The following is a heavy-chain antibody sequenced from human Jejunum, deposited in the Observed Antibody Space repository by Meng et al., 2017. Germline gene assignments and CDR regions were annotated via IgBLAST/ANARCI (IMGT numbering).Heavy chain of an antibody. J-gene: IGHJ5*02. Sequence: SETLSLTCTVSAGSISTNNYYWGWIRQPPGKGLEWLGSIDYGGNTYYNPSLKSRVIISLDTSKNQFSLKLSSMTAADTAVYYCVRVHGYYESSGYYYLGWFDPWGQGTLVTVSS. CDR3: VRVHGYYESSGYYYLGWFDP. CDR2: IDYGGNT. CDR1: AGSISTNNYY. V-gene: IGHV4-39*07. D-gene: IGHD3-22*01.